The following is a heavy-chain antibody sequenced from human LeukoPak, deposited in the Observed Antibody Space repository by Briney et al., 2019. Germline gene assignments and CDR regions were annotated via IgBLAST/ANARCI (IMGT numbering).Heavy chain of an antibody. CDR2: INNDGSST. CDR3: ARERNNFWSGHHSIFDS. Sequence: GALRLSCAASGFIFSDHWMHWVRQAPGKGLVWLSRINNDGSSTIYADSVKGRFTFSRDNAENTLFLEMSSLRVEDTAVYYCARERNNFWSGHHSIFDSWGQGTLVTVSS. CDR1: GFIFSDHW. D-gene: IGHD3-3*01. J-gene: IGHJ4*02. V-gene: IGHV3-74*01.